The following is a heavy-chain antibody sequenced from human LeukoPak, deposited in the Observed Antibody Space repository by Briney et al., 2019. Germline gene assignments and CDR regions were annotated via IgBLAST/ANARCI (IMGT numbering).Heavy chain of an antibody. J-gene: IGHJ4*02. Sequence: PGGSLRLSCAASGFTFSSYSMNWVRQAPGKGLEWVSSISSGSRYIYYADSAKGRFTISRDNAKNSLYLQMNSLRAEDTAVYYCARQYYDFWNGYYNPYFDYWGQGTLVTVSS. CDR3: ARQYYDFWNGYYNPYFDY. D-gene: IGHD3-3*01. CDR1: GFTFSSYS. CDR2: ISSGSRYI. V-gene: IGHV3-21*03.